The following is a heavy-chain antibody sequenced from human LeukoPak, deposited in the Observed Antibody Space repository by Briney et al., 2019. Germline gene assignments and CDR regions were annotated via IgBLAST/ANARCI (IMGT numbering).Heavy chain of an antibody. Sequence: GGSLRLSCAASGFTFDDYAMHWVRQAPGKGMEWVSGISWNSGSIDYADSVKGRFTISRDNAKNSLYLQMNSLRAEDTALYYCAKDRGGSSAFDYWGQGTLVTVSS. D-gene: IGHD6-6*01. CDR3: AKDRGGSSAFDY. J-gene: IGHJ4*02. CDR2: ISWNSGSI. V-gene: IGHV3-9*01. CDR1: GFTFDDYA.